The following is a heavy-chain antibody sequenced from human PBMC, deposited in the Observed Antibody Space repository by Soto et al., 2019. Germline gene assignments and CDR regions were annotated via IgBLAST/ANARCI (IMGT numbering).Heavy chain of an antibody. J-gene: IGHJ6*02. CDR3: ARDRKKTYFYNDGLDV. CDR1: GGSVSVYS. V-gene: IGHV4-34*01. CDR2: VSHSGSP. Sequence: PSETLSLTCAVYGGSVSVYSWGWVRQPPGKGLEWLGEVSHSGSPKYNPSLKSRVIMSIDTSRNQFSLNLSSVTATDTAVYYSARDRKKTYFYNDGLDVWGQGTAVTVSS.